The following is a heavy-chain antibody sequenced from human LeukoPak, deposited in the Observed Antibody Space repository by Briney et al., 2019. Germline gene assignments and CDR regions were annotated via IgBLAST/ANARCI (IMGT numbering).Heavy chain of an antibody. CDR2: INHSGST. Sequence: RTSETLSLTCAVYGGSFSGYYWSWIRQPPGKGLEWIGEINHSGSTNYNPSLKSRVTISVDTSKNQFSLKLSSVTAADTAVYYCARDGGGRNTMIVVEPYGSAFDIWGQGTMVTVSS. D-gene: IGHD3-22*01. CDR1: GGSFSGYY. V-gene: IGHV4-34*01. CDR3: ARDGGGRNTMIVVEPYGSAFDI. J-gene: IGHJ3*02.